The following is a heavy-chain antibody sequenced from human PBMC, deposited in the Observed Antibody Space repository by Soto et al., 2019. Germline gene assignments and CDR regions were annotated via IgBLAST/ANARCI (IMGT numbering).Heavy chain of an antibody. CDR3: AKERSSGWSFDY. CDR1: GFTFSTYA. Sequence: EVQLLESGGGLVQPGGSLRLSCAASGFTFSTYAMNWVRQAPGKGLEWVSGISGSGDSTYYAESVKGRFTVSRDNSKNTLDLQMNSLRGEDTAVFYCAKERSSGWSFDYWGQGTLVTVSP. CDR2: ISGSGDST. J-gene: IGHJ4*02. V-gene: IGHV3-23*01. D-gene: IGHD6-19*01.